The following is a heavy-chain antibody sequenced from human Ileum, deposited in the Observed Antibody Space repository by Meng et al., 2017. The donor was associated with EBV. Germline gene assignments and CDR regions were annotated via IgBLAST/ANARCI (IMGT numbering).Heavy chain of an antibody. D-gene: IGHD3-22*01. CDR2: IYHHGTT. J-gene: IGHJ5*02. V-gene: IGHV4-4*02. CDR1: CGTIISSKW. Sequence: QVALQEPGPSLVKPSGTVSLTCAVSCGTIISSKWWSWVRQSPGTGLEWIGEIYHHGTTNYNPSLKSRVTISVDTSKNKFFLNLTSLTAADTAVYYCARLDSSGYYFGGWFDPWGQGILVTVSS. CDR3: ARLDSSGYYFGGWFDP.